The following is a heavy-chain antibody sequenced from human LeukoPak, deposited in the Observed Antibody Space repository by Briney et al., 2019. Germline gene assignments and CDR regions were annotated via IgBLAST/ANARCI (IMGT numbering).Heavy chain of an antibody. CDR3: AIHKAAAENDAFDI. D-gene: IGHD2-15*01. V-gene: IGHV4-39*01. Sequence: SETLSLPCTVSGGSISSTMYYWGWIRQPPGKGLEWYGTICYSGRTYYNPYLKSRITISVDTSKHQFSLKLSSVTAADTAVYYCAIHKAAAENDAFDIGGRGTRVTVSS. CDR2: ICYSGRT. CDR1: GGSISSTMYY. J-gene: IGHJ3*02.